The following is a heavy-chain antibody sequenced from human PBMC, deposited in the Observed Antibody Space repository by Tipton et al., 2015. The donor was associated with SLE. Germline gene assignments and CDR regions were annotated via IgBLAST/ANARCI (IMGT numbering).Heavy chain of an antibody. D-gene: IGHD6-19*01. CDR2: IYTSGST. CDR3: ARGRGWLDY. J-gene: IGHJ4*02. CDR1: GGSIISGSYY. Sequence: TLSLTCSVSGGSIISGSYYWSWIRQPAGKGLEWIGRIYTSGSTNYNPSLTNGVTISIDTSKNQFSLNLSSVTAADTAVYYCARGRGWLDYWGQGTQVTVSS. V-gene: IGHV4-61*02.